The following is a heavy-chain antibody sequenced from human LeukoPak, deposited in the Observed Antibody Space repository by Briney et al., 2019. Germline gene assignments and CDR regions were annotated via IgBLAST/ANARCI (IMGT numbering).Heavy chain of an antibody. J-gene: IGHJ3*02. Sequence: GGSLRLSCAASGFTVSSNYMSWVRQAPGKGLEWVSAISGSGGSTYYADSEKGRFTVSRDNSKNTLYLQMNSLRAEDTAVYYCAKVDYDFWSGYYPRIHAFDIWGQGTMVTVSS. CDR3: AKVDYDFWSGYYPRIHAFDI. V-gene: IGHV3-23*01. D-gene: IGHD3-3*01. CDR1: GFTVSSNY. CDR2: ISGSGGST.